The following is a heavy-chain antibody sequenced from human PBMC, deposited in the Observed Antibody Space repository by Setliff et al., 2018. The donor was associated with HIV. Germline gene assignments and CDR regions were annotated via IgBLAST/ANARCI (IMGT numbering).Heavy chain of an antibody. CDR2: IYPGDSDT. J-gene: IGHJ6*02. Sequence: GESLKISCKGSGYSFTSYWIGWVRQMPGKGLEWMGIIYPGDSDTKYSQSFQGKVTISADKSISTAYLQLSSLKASDTAMYYCARLLMPRGFSYGSYYYYGMDVWGQGTAVTVSS. D-gene: IGHD5-18*01. V-gene: IGHV5-51*01. CDR1: GYSFTSYW. CDR3: ARLLMPRGFSYGSYYYYGMDV.